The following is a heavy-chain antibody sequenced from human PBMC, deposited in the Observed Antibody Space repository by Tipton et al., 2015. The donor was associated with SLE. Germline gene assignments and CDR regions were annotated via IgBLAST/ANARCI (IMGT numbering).Heavy chain of an antibody. CDR3: ARAGGFLQWLTGNFDY. Sequence: TLSLTCAVYGGSFSGYYWSWIRQPPGKGLEWIGEINHSGSTNYNPSLKSRVTISVDTSKNQFSLKLSSVTAADTAVYYCARAGGFLQWLTGNFDYWGQGTLVTGSS. CDR2: INHSGST. V-gene: IGHV4-34*01. CDR1: GGSFSGYY. D-gene: IGHD3-3*01. J-gene: IGHJ4*02.